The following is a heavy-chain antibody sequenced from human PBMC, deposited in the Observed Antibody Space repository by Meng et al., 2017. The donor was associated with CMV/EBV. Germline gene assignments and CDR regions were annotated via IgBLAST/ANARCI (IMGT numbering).Heavy chain of an antibody. J-gene: IGHJ5*02. CDR1: GFTFSSYW. V-gene: IGHV3-74*01. Sequence: GGSLRLSCAASGFTFSSYWMHWVRQAPGKGLVWVSRINSDGSSTSYADSVKVRFTVSRDNAKNTLYLQMNSLRAEDTAVYYCARRSVPPMYYDFWSGSGGGFDPWGQGTLVTVSS. CDR2: INSDGSST. D-gene: IGHD3-3*01. CDR3: ARRSVPPMYYDFWSGSGGGFDP.